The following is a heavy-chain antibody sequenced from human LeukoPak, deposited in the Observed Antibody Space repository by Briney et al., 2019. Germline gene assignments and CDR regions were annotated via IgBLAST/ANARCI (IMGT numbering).Heavy chain of an antibody. D-gene: IGHD4-17*01. V-gene: IGHV3-7*01. CDR1: GFTLSDYW. CDR3: AGDLECGDYMY. J-gene: IGHJ4*02. CDR2: ITGDGSEK. Sequence: QPGESLRLSCAASGFTLSDYWMSWIRQAPGKGPEWVANITGDGSEKNYVDSVKGRFTISRDNNKNSLYLQMNSLTAQDTAVYYCAGDLECGDYMYWGQGTLVTVSS.